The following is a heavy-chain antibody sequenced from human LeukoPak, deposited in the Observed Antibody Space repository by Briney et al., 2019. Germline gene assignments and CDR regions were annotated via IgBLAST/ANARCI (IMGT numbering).Heavy chain of an antibody. D-gene: IGHD1-26*01. Sequence: GGSLRLSCAASGFTFSSYAMHWVRQAPGKGLEYVSAISSNGGSTYYANSVKGRFTISRDNSKNTLYLQMNSLRAEDTAVYYCAKGGELAAFDYWGQGTLVTVSS. V-gene: IGHV3-64*01. J-gene: IGHJ4*02. CDR2: ISSNGGST. CDR3: AKGGELAAFDY. CDR1: GFTFSSYA.